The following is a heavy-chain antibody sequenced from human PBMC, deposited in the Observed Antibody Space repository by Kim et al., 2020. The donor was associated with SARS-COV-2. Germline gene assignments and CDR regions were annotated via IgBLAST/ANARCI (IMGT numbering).Heavy chain of an antibody. CDR3: ARVVRIAIFGVVNHFDY. CDR1: GGSISSGDYY. CDR2: IYYSGST. J-gene: IGHJ4*02. V-gene: IGHV4-30-4*01. D-gene: IGHD3-3*01. Sequence: SETLSLTCTVSGGSISSGDYYWSWIRQPPGKGLEWIEYIYYSGSTYYNPSLKSRVTISVDTSKNQFSLKLSSVTAADTAVYYCARVVRIAIFGVVNHFDYWGQGTLVTVSS.